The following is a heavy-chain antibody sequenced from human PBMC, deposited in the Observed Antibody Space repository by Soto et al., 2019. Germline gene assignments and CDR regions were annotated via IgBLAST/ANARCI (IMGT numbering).Heavy chain of an antibody. Sequence: SETLSLTCNVSGGSITTTTNYWGWVRQPPGRGLEWIATIFYSGSTYYNPSLKSRVTISVDTSKNQFSLKVNSVTAADTAVYYCARNIFGVHSNPFNSWGQGTLVTVSS. CDR3: ARNIFGVHSNPFNS. CDR2: IFYSGST. D-gene: IGHD3-3*01. CDR1: GGSITTTTNY. V-gene: IGHV4-39*01. J-gene: IGHJ4*02.